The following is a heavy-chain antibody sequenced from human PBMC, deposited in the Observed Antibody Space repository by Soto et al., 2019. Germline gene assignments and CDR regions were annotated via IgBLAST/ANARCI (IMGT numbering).Heavy chain of an antibody. CDR1: GGSFSGYY. Sequence: NPSETLSLTCAVYGGSFSGYYWSWIRQPPGKWLEWIGEINHSGSTNYNPSLKSRVTISVDTSKNQFSLKLSSVTAADTAVYYCARGLAYYDFWSGYSPYYGMDVWGQGTTVTVSS. J-gene: IGHJ6*02. V-gene: IGHV4-34*01. D-gene: IGHD3-3*01. CDR3: ARGLAYYDFWSGYSPYYGMDV. CDR2: INHSGST.